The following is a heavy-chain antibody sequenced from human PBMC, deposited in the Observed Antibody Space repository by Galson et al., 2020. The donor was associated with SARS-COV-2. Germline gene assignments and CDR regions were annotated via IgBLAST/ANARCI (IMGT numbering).Heavy chain of an antibody. CDR2: VKSKTDGGTT. D-gene: IGHD4-17*01. Sequence: GGSLRLSCAASGFTFSNAWMSWVRQARGKGLEWVGRVKSKTDGGTTDYAAPVKGRFIISRDDSKNTLYLQMDSLKTEDTAVYYCTWTTVTLQWDFWGQGTQVTVSS. CDR1: GFTFSNAW. J-gene: IGHJ4*02. V-gene: IGHV3-15*01. CDR3: TWTTVTLQWDF.